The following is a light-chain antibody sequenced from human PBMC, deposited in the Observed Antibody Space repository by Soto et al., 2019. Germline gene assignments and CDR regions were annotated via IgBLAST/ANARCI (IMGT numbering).Light chain of an antibody. Sequence: DIRMTQSPSYVSASVGDRVTITCRASQGIKNWLAWYQQKPGKAPNLLIYTGSSLQSGVPSRFSGSGSGTDFTLTINSLQPEDFATYYCQQAASFPITFGQGTRLAN. CDR1: QGIKNW. V-gene: IGKV1-12*01. J-gene: IGKJ5*01. CDR3: QQAASFPIT. CDR2: TGS.